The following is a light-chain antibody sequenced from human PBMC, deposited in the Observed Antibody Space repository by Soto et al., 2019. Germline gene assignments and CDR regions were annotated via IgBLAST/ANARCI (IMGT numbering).Light chain of an antibody. Sequence: DIVMTQSPLSLSVTPGQPASISCKSSQSLLQTNGKSDLYWYLKKPGQPPQLLMYEVSNRFSGVPDRFSGSGSGTAFTLKISRVEAEDVGVYYCMQSIQLPRSFGQGTKVEVK. CDR3: MQSIQLPRS. CDR1: QSLLQTNGKSD. CDR2: EVS. J-gene: IGKJ1*01. V-gene: IGKV2D-29*01.